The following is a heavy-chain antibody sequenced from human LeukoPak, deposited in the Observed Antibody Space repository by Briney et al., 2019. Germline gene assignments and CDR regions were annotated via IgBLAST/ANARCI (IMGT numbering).Heavy chain of an antibody. J-gene: IGHJ6*03. Sequence: SETLSLTCTVSGDSISGYYWNWIRQPPGKGLEWIGYIYYSGSTNYNLSLQSRVTISVDTSKNQFSLNLNSMTAADTAVYYCARGGGLGYYYYYMDVWGKGTTVTVSS. CDR2: IYYSGST. V-gene: IGHV4-59*01. CDR1: GDSISGYY. D-gene: IGHD3/OR15-3a*01. CDR3: ARGGGLGYYYYYMDV.